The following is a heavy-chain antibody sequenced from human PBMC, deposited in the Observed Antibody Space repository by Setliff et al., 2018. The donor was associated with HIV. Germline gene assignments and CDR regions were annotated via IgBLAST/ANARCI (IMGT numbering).Heavy chain of an antibody. Sequence: SSETLSLTCAVYGGSFSGYYWSWIRQPPGKGLEWIGEINHSGSTNYNPSLKSRVTISVDTSKNQFSLKLSSVTAADTAVYYCAITGVAVAGTFGDYWGQGTLVTVSS. CDR1: GGSFSGYY. J-gene: IGHJ4*02. D-gene: IGHD6-19*01. CDR2: INHSGST. V-gene: IGHV4-34*01. CDR3: AITGVAVAGTFGDY.